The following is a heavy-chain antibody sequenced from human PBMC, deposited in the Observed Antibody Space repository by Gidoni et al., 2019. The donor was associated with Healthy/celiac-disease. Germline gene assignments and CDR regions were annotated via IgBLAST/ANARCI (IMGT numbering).Heavy chain of an antibody. CDR3: ARAGTVWFGELPDY. CDR2: ISYDGSNK. J-gene: IGHJ4*02. D-gene: IGHD3-10*01. Sequence: QVQLVESGGGVVQPGRSLRLSCAASGFPFSSYAMHWVRQAPGKGLEWVAVISYDGSNKYYADSVKGRFTISRDNSKNTLYLQMNSLRAEDTAVYYCARAGTVWFGELPDYWGQGTLVTVSS. CDR1: GFPFSSYA. V-gene: IGHV3-30*04.